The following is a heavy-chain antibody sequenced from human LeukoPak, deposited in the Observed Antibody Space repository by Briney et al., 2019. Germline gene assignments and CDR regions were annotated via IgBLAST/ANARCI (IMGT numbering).Heavy chain of an antibody. V-gene: IGHV4-4*07. J-gene: IGHJ4*02. Sequence: SETLSLTCTVSGDTISGFSWSWIRQPAGKGLEWIGRIYSSGSTNYSPPLRSRVTMSVDTKNQFSLKVNSVTAADTAVYYCARDRAGFFDDWGQGTLVTFST. CDR2: IYSSGST. D-gene: IGHD6-13*01. CDR1: GDTISGFS. CDR3: ARDRAGFFDD.